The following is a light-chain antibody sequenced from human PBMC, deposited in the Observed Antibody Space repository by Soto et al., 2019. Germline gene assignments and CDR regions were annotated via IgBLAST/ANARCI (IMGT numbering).Light chain of an antibody. CDR3: CSYVGATTYV. Sequence: QSVLTQPASVSGSPGQSITISCSGTSSNIGGYNVVSWYQQHPGKAPKVIVYEGIKRPSGVSDRFSGSTSGSTASLTISGLQAEYEAEYYCCSYVGATTYVFGSGTQLTVL. CDR2: EGI. CDR1: SSNIGGYNV. V-gene: IGLV2-23*01. J-gene: IGLJ1*01.